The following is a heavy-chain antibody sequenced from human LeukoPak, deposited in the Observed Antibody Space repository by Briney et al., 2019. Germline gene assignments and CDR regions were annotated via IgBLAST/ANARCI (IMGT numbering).Heavy chain of an antibody. CDR1: GGSISGYF. CDR3: VRSKSGAYGWFDP. V-gene: IGHV4-59*01. CDR2: IYYTGNT. J-gene: IGHJ5*02. D-gene: IGHD2-15*01. Sequence: PETLSLTCTVSGGSISGYFWTWIRQPPGKGLEWIGYIYYTGNTNYNPSLKSRVTISIDTSKNHFSLNVNSVTAADAAMYYCVRSKSGAYGWFDPWGPGTLVTVSS.